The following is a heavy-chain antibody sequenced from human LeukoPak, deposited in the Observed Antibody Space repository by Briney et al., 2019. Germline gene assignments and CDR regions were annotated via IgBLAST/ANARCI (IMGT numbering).Heavy chain of an antibody. D-gene: IGHD3-10*01. CDR2: IKEDGSEK. Sequence: GGSLRLSCAASGFTLSSYWMSWVRQAPGKGLEWVANIKEDGSEKYYVVSVKGRFTISRDNAKNSLYLHINSLTAEDTAMYYCARDWVAGVPFDAFDIWGQGTMVSVSS. J-gene: IGHJ3*02. V-gene: IGHV3-7*03. CDR3: ARDWVAGVPFDAFDI. CDR1: GFTLSSYW.